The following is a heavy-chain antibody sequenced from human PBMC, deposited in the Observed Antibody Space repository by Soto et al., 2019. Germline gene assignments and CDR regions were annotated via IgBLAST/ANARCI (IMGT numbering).Heavy chain of an antibody. J-gene: IGHJ6*02. V-gene: IGHV4-4*02. Sequence: QVQLQESGPGLVKPSGTLSLTCAVSGGSISSSNWWSWVRQPPGKGLEWIGEIYHSGSTNYNPSLTRRVTISVYKSKNQSSLKLPSVPAADTVVYYSGRRCPVCYYYYGMDGWGQGTTVTVSS. CDR2: IYHSGST. D-gene: IGHD1-1*01. CDR1: GGSISSSNW. CDR3: GRRCPVCYYYYGMDG.